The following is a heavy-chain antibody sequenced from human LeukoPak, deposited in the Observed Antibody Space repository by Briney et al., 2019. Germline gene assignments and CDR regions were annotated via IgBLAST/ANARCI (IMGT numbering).Heavy chain of an antibody. D-gene: IGHD2-15*01. V-gene: IGHV3-48*01. J-gene: IGHJ4*02. CDR2: ISSSSTI. CDR1: GFTFSSYS. Sequence: GGSLRLSCAASGFTFSSYSMNWVRQAPGKGLEWVSYISSSSTIYYADSVKGRFTISRDNAKNSLYLQMNSLRAEDTAVYYCAPLPLGYCSGGSCPTNTDYWGQGTLVTVSS. CDR3: APLPLGYCSGGSCPTNTDY.